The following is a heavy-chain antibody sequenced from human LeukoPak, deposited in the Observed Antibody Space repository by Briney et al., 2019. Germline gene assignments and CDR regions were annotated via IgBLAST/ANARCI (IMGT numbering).Heavy chain of an antibody. D-gene: IGHD3-9*01. CDR1: GGSVSSSSYY. CDR3: ARRPTPDILTGRLYYYYYMDV. CDR2: INHSGST. V-gene: IGHV4-39*07. J-gene: IGHJ6*03. Sequence: SETLSLTCTVSGGSVSSSSYYWGWIRQPPGKGLEWIGEINHSGSTNYNPSLKSRVTISVDTSKNQFSLKLSSVTAADTAVYYCARRPTPDILTGRLYYYYYMDVWGKGTTVTISS.